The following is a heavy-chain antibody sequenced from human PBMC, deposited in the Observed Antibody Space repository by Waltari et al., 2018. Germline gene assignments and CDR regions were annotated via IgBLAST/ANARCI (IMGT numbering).Heavy chain of an antibody. CDR2: ISGGGGNT. Sequence: EVHLLESGGVLTRPGGSLRLSCAASGFSVRDFPMSWVRQAPGKGLEWVSSISGGGGNTYYAASVEGRFIISRDNSKNTVSLEMTSLRAEDTAIYYCAKEHTVTGARPFDYWGRGTLVTVSS. D-gene: IGHD1-20*01. V-gene: IGHV3-23*01. J-gene: IGHJ4*02. CDR3: AKEHTVTGARPFDY. CDR1: GFSVRDFP.